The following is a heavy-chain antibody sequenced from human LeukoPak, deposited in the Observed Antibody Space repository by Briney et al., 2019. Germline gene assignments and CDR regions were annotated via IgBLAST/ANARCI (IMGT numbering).Heavy chain of an antibody. J-gene: IGHJ6*02. V-gene: IGHV4-59*08. CDR2: IYYSGST. Sequence: PSETLSLTCTVSGASIRSYYWSWIRQPPGKGLEWIGYIYYSGSTNYNPSLKSRVTISVDTSKNQFSLKLSSVTAADTAVYYCARGGTYHYYYAVDVWGQGTTVTVSS. CDR3: ARGGTYHYYYAVDV. CDR1: GASIRSYY.